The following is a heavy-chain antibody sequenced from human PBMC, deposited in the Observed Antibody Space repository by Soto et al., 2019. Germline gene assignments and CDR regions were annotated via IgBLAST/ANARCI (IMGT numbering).Heavy chain of an antibody. CDR3: ARGMGGSYTDC. CDR1: GFTFSSYW. Sequence: EVQLVESGGGLVQPGGSLRLSCAASGFTFSSYWMHWVRQAPGKGLVWVSRINSAGSSTSYADSVKGRFTISRDNAKNTRYLHMTSLGAEDTAVYYCARGMGGSYTDCWGQGTLVTVSS. CDR2: INSAGSST. V-gene: IGHV3-74*01. D-gene: IGHD1-26*01. J-gene: IGHJ4*02.